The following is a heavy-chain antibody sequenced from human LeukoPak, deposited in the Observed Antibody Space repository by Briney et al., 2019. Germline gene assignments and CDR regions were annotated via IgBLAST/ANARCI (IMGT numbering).Heavy chain of an antibody. Sequence: PSETLSLTCTVSGGSISSSSYYWGWIRQPPGKGLEWIGSIYYSGSTYYNPSLKSRVTISVDTSKNQFSLKLSSVTAADTAVYYCARVRGYSSSSEYYFDYWGQGTLVTVSS. CDR2: IYYSGST. V-gene: IGHV4-39*07. D-gene: IGHD6-13*01. CDR3: ARVRGYSSSSEYYFDY. CDR1: GGSISSSSYY. J-gene: IGHJ4*02.